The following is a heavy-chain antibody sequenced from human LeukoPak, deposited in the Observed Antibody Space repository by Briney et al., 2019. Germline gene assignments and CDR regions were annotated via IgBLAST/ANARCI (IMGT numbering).Heavy chain of an antibody. CDR3: ARGVPRVRGPRRIDY. V-gene: IGHV4-34*01. CDR1: GGSFSGYY. Sequence: PSETLSLTCAVYGGSFSGYYRSWIRQPPGKGLEWIGEINHSGSTNYNPSLKSRVTISVDTSKNQFSLKLSSVTAADTAVYYCARGVPRVRGPRRIDYWGQGTLVTVSS. J-gene: IGHJ4*02. CDR2: INHSGST. D-gene: IGHD3-10*01.